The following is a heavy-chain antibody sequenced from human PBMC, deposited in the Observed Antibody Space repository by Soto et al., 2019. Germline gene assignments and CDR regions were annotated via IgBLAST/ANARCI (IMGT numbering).Heavy chain of an antibody. CDR1: GGTFSSYA. CDR2: IIPIFGTA. J-gene: IGHJ5*02. V-gene: IGHV1-69*13. CDR3: ASSGGSYYLESWFDP. D-gene: IGHD1-26*01. Sequence: GASVKVSCKASGGTFSSYAISWLRQSPGQGLEWMGGIIPIFGTANYAQKFQGRVTITADESTSTAYMELSSLRSEDTAVYYCASSGGSYYLESWFDPWGQGTLVTVS.